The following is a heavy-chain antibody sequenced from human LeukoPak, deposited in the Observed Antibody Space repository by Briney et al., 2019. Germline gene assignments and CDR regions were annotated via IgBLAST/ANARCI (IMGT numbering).Heavy chain of an antibody. CDR2: IYYSGST. CDR1: GGSISSYY. CDR3: ARGQTVVNFDY. Sequence: SETLSLTCTVSGGSISSYYWSWIRQPPGKGLEWIGYIYYSGSTNYNPSLKSRVTISVDTSKNQFSLKLSSVTAADTAVYYCARGQTVVNFDYWGQGTLVTVSS. D-gene: IGHD4-23*01. V-gene: IGHV4-59*12. J-gene: IGHJ4*02.